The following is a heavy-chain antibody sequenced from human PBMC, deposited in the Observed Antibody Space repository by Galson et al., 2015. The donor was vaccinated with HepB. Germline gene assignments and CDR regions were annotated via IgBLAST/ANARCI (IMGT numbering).Heavy chain of an antibody. CDR3: AKEVGYSSNWFQVLHYYSMDV. CDR2: IWYDGSNK. D-gene: IGHD6-19*01. CDR1: GFTFRTYG. Sequence: SLRLSCAASGFTFRTYGIHWVRQAPGKGLEWVGVIWYDGSNKYYGDPVKGRFTLSRDNSKNIVYLEMNSLRDEDTAVYYCAKEVGYSSNWFQVLHYYSMDVWCQGTTVPVSS. J-gene: IGHJ6*02. V-gene: IGHV3-33*06.